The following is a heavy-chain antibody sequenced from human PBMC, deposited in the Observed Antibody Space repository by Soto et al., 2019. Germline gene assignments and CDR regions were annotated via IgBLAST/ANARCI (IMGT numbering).Heavy chain of an antibody. CDR1: GYTFLKYG. CDR3: AKDGGYGYRCDH. CDR2: IQTDTGHP. Sequence: QVQLVQSGPEVKKPGASVKVSCKASGYTFLKYGINWVRQAPGQGLEWMGGIQTDTGHPNVAQKFQDRVTMTTDTSTGTAYMEMSSLRSGDTATYYCAKDGGYGYRCDHWGQGTLVTVSS. J-gene: IGHJ4*02. D-gene: IGHD3-16*01. V-gene: IGHV1-18*01.